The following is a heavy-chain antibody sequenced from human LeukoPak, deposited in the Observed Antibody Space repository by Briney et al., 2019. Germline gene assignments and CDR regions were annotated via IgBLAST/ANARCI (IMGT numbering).Heavy chain of an antibody. Sequence: ASVKVSCKASGYTFTGYFMHWVRQAPGHGLEWMGGINLNSGGTYYAQNFQGRVTMTKDTSINPAHVELSRLTSDDTAVYYCGRDLSSTSNWEFDYWGQGTLVTVSS. CDR2: INLNSGGT. J-gene: IGHJ4*02. CDR1: GYTFTGYF. CDR3: GRDLSSTSNWEFDY. D-gene: IGHD1-26*01. V-gene: IGHV1-2*02.